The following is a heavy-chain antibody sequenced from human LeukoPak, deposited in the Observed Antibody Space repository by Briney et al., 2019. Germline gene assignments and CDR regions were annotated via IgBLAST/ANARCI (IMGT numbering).Heavy chain of an antibody. CDR2: ISGSGGST. J-gene: IGHJ4*02. CDR3: AKKRPFTIFGVAWAPFDY. D-gene: IGHD3-3*01. CDR1: GFTFSSYA. V-gene: IGHV3-23*01. Sequence: PGGSLRLSCAASGFTFSSYAMSWVRQAPGKGLEWVSAISGSGGSTYYADSVKGRFTISRDNSKNTLYLQMNSLRAEDTAVYYCAKKRPFTIFGVAWAPFDYWGQGTLVTVSS.